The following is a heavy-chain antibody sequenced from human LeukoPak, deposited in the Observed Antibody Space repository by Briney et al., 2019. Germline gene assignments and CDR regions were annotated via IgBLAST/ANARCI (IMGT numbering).Heavy chain of an antibody. CDR3: ARVRSSSWFDY. J-gene: IGHJ4*02. CDR2: ISSDGTST. Sequence: PGGSLRLSCSASGVTFSSSSMHWVRRAPGKGLVWVSRISSDGTSTNYADSVKGRFIISRDNAKNTLYLQMNSLRAEDTAVYFCARVRSSSWFDYWGQGTLVAVSS. V-gene: IGHV3-74*01. CDR1: GVTFSSSS. D-gene: IGHD6-13*01.